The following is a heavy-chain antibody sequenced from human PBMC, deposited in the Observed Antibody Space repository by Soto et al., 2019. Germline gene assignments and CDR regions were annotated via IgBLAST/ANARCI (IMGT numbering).Heavy chain of an antibody. Sequence: PGGSLRLSCAASGFTFTRYSMNWVRQAPGKGLEWVSSISSTTNYIYYGDSMKGRFTISRDNSKNTLYLQMNSLRAEDTAVYYCAKASRGYYYYYGMDVWGQGTTVTVSS. J-gene: IGHJ6*02. CDR2: ISSTTNYI. CDR3: AKASRGYYYYYGMDV. D-gene: IGHD2-2*01. V-gene: IGHV3-21*04. CDR1: GFTFTRYS.